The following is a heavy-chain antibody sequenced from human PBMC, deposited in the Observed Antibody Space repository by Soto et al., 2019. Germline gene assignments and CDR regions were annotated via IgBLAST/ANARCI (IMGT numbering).Heavy chain of an antibody. CDR3: ASIPRRDGYPMYAFDI. D-gene: IGHD5-12*01. J-gene: IGHJ3*02. CDR2: IIPIFGTA. V-gene: IGHV1-69*06. CDR1: GGTFSSYA. Sequence: QVQLVQSGAEVKKPGSSVKVSCKASGGTFSSYAISWVRQAPGQGLEWMGGIIPIFGTANYAQKFQGRVTITADKSTSTAYRELSSLRSEDTAVYYCASIPRRDGYPMYAFDIWGQGTMFTVSS.